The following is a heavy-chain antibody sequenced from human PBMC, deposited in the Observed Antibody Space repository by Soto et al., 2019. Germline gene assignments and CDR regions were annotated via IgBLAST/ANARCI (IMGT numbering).Heavy chain of an antibody. Sequence: TGGSLRLSCAASGFTFTGYWMHWVRQAPGMGLVWVSRINSDGSSTNYADSVKGRFTISRDNAKNMVYLQMNSLRAEDTAVYYCASGLVEYSSSWFDYWGQGTPVTVSS. CDR2: INSDGSST. V-gene: IGHV3-74*01. D-gene: IGHD6-13*01. CDR1: GFTFTGYW. CDR3: ASGLVEYSSSWFDY. J-gene: IGHJ5*01.